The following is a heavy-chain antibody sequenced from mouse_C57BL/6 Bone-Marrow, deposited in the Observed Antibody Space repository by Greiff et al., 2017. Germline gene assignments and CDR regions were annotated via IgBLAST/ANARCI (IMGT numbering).Heavy chain of an antibody. CDR3: ARSPFDGYYPDY. V-gene: IGHV1-81*01. CDR1: GYTFTSYG. D-gene: IGHD2-3*01. J-gene: IGHJ2*01. CDR2: IYPRSGNT. Sequence: QVQLQQSGAELARPGASVKLSCKASGYTFTSYGISWVKQRTGQGLEWIGEIYPRSGNTYYNEKFKGKATLTADKSSSTAYMELRSLTSEDSAVYFCARSPFDGYYPDYWGQGTTLTVSS.